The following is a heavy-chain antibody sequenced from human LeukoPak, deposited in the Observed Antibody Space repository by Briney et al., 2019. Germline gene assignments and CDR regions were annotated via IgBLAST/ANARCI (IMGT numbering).Heavy chain of an antibody. CDR2: IYSGGST. J-gene: IGHJ6*03. Sequence: PGGSLRLSCAASGFTVSRNYMSWVRQAPGRGLEWVSVIYSGGSTYYADSVKGRFTISRDNSKNTLYLQMNSLRAEDTAVYYCAKDRVVANYYYMDVWGKGTTVTVSS. V-gene: IGHV3-53*01. CDR1: GFTVSRNY. CDR3: AKDRVVANYYYMDV. D-gene: IGHD3-10*01.